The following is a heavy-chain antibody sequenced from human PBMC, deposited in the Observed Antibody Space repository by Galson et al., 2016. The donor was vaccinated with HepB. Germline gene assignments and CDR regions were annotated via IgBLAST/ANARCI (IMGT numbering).Heavy chain of an antibody. CDR2: TYYRSKWYY. D-gene: IGHD6-19*01. Sequence: CAISGDSVSGTTIAWNWIRHSPSRGLEWLGRTYYRSKWYYDYAGSVKSRITINPDTSRNQFSLQLNSVTPEDTVVYYCARDGYTSGWHGAFEIWGQGTMVTVSS. V-gene: IGHV6-1*01. J-gene: IGHJ3*02. CDR1: GDSVSGTTIA. CDR3: ARDGYTSGWHGAFEI.